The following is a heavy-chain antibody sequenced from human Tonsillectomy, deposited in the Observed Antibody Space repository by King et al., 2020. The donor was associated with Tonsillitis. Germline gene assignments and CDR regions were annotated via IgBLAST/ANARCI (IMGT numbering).Heavy chain of an antibody. CDR1: GGSISSYY. Sequence: LQLQESGPGLVKPSETLSLTCTVSGGSISSYYWSWIRQPPGKGLEWIGYIYYSGSTNYNPSLKSRVTISVDTSKNQFSLKLSSVTAADTAVYYCARGGVVTLSCFDYWGQGTLVTVSS. D-gene: IGHD4-23*01. CDR2: IYYSGST. J-gene: IGHJ4*02. V-gene: IGHV4-59*01. CDR3: ARGGVVTLSCFDY.